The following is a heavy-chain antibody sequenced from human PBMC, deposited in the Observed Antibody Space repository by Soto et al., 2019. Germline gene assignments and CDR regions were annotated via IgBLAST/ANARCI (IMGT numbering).Heavy chain of an antibody. D-gene: IGHD2-8*01. J-gene: IGHJ5*01. CDR1: GASISSCCCY. CDR3: VRTNAFTNPVAAFDF. Sequence: QLQLQESGPGLVKPSETLSLTCTVSGASISSCCCYWGWIRQPPGKGLEWIATIYSGGNAHYNPTRKSRLVISVDTSKGQISMTLTSAAAAAMAVSCRVRTNAFTNPVAAFDFWGQGTLITVSS. V-gene: IGHV4-39*01. CDR2: IYSGGNA.